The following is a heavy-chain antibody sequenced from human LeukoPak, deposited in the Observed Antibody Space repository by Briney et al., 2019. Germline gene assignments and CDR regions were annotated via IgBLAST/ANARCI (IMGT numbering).Heavy chain of an antibody. CDR2: IYYSGST. D-gene: IGHD3-16*01. Sequence: SETLSLTCTVSGGSVSSGSYFWSWLRQPPGKGLEWIGYIYYSGSTNYNPSLKSRVTISADTSKNQFSLKLSSVTAADTAVYYCARDWGGPRNWFDPWGQGTLVTVSS. V-gene: IGHV4-61*01. CDR1: GGSVSSGSYF. J-gene: IGHJ5*02. CDR3: ARDWGGPRNWFDP.